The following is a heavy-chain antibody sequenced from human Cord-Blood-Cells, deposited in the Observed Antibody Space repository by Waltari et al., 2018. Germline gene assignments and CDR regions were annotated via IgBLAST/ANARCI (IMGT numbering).Heavy chain of an antibody. CDR1: GGSISSSSYY. Sequence: QLQMQASGPGLVKPSETLSLTCTVSGGSISSSSYYWGWICQPPGKVLAWIGIIYYSGSPYDTPSLKIRVTIAVDTSKNQFSLKLSSVTAADTAVYYCARGRIFGVVIAGWFDPWGQGTLVTVSS. CDR2: IYYSGSP. D-gene: IGHD3-3*01. CDR3: ARGRIFGVVIAGWFDP. J-gene: IGHJ5*02. V-gene: IGHV4-39*01.